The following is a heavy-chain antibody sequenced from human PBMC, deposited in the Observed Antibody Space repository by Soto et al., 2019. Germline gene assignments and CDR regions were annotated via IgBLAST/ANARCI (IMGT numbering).Heavy chain of an antibody. V-gene: IGHV5-10-1*01. J-gene: IGHJ6*02. CDR3: ARQDYYGSGSYYQIDDYYYGMDV. Sequence: GESLKISCKGSGYSFTSYWISWVRQMPGKGLEWMGRIDPSDSYTNYSPSFQGHVTISADKSISTAYLQWSSLKASDTAMYYCARQDYYGSGSYYQIDDYYYGMDVWGQGTTVTVSS. CDR1: GYSFTSYW. D-gene: IGHD3-10*01. CDR2: IDPSDSYT.